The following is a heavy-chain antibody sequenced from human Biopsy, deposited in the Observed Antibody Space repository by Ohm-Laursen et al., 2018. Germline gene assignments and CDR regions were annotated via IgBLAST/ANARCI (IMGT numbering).Heavy chain of an antibody. D-gene: IGHD3-10*01. Sequence: ASVKVSCKASGYTFTSYEINWVRQATGQGLEWMGWMNPNSGNTGYAQKFQGRVTMTRNTSISTAYMEVSSLRSEDTAVYYCARGRNPVWFGEDLDYWGQGTLVIVSS. CDR3: ARGRNPVWFGEDLDY. V-gene: IGHV1-8*01. CDR1: GYTFTSYE. CDR2: MNPNSGNT. J-gene: IGHJ4*02.